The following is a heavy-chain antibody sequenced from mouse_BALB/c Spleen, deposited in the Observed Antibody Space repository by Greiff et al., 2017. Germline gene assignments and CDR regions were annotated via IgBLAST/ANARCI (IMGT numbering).Heavy chain of an antibody. CDR1: GFSLTSYG. CDR2: IWAGGST. D-gene: IGHD2-14*01. J-gene: IGHJ3*01. V-gene: IGHV2-9*02. CDR3: ARDPYRRRPY. Sequence: VHLVESGPGLVAPSQSLSITCTVSGFSLTSYGVHWVRQPPGKGLEWLGVIWAGGSTNYNSALMSRLSISKDNSKSQVFLKMNSLQTDDTAMYYCARDPYRRRPYWGQGTLVTVSA.